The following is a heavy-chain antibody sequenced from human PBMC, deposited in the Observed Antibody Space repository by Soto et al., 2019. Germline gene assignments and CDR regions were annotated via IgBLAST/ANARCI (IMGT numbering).Heavy chain of an antibody. CDR3: AHVYGGYDNFDY. Sequence: QITLKESGPTLVKPTQSLTLTCTFSGFSLRTSGVCVGWIRQPPGKALEWLALIYWDDDKRYSPSLKSRLTITKDTSKNQVVLTMTNMDPVDTATYYCAHVYGGYDNFDYWGQGTLVTVSS. CDR1: GFSLRTSGVC. D-gene: IGHD5-12*01. V-gene: IGHV2-5*02. J-gene: IGHJ4*02. CDR2: IYWDDDK.